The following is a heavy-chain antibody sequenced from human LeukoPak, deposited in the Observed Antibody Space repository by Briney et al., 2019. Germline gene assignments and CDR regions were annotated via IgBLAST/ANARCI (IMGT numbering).Heavy chain of an antibody. CDR2: INEDGSQK. J-gene: IGHJ4*02. CDR3: ASPGGYDHWASIT. Sequence: PGGSLRLSCAASRYIFRRYWVSWVRQAPGKGLEWVANINEDGSQKNYVDSVKGRFIISRDNAKNSLYLQMNSLKVEDTAVYYCASPGGYDHWASITWGQGTMVSVST. D-gene: IGHD5-12*01. V-gene: IGHV3-7*02. CDR1: RYIFRRYW.